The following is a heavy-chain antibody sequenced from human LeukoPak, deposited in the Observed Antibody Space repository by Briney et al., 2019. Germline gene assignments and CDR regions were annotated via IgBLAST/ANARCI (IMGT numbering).Heavy chain of an antibody. CDR2: IIPIFGTA. J-gene: IGHJ5*02. CDR3: ARDRGYSSGWAPFDP. D-gene: IGHD6-19*01. V-gene: IGHV1-69*13. Sequence: SVKVSCKASGGTFSSYAISWVRQAPGQGLEWMGGIIPIFGTANYAQKFQGRVTITADESTSTAYMELSSLRSEDTAVYYCARDRGYSSGWAPFDPWGQGTLVTVSS. CDR1: GGTFSSYA.